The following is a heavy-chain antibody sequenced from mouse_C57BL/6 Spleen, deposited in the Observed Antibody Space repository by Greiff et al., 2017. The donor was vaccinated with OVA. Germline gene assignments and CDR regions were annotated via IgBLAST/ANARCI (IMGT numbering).Heavy chain of an antibody. CDR3: ARYYDYDDYAMDY. CDR1: GYTFTSYW. Sequence: QVQLQQPGAELVKPGASVKMSCKASGYTFTSYWITWVKQRPGQGLEWIGDIYPGSGSTNYNEKFKSKATLTVDTSSSTAYMQLSSLTSEDSAVYYCARYYDYDDYAMDYWGQGTSVTVSS. V-gene: IGHV1-55*01. CDR2: IYPGSGST. J-gene: IGHJ4*01. D-gene: IGHD2-4*01.